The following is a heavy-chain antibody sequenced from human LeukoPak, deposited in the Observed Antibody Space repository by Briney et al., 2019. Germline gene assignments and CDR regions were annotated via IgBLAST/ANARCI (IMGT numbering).Heavy chain of an antibody. V-gene: IGHV4-38-2*01. D-gene: IGHD3-9*01. J-gene: IGHJ4*02. CDR3: VRYFDWPYYFDS. CDR1: GDSISSGYY. CDR2: IYHSVST. Sequence: SETLSLTCGVSGDSISSGYYWGWIRQPPGKWMEWIGSIYHSVSTYYNPSLKSRVTLSVDTPKNQLSLKLSSVTAADTAVYYCVRYFDWPYYFDSWGQGTLVTVSS.